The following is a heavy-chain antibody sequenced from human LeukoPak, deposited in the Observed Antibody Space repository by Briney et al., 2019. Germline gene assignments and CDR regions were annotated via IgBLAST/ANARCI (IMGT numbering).Heavy chain of an antibody. V-gene: IGHV3-15*01. D-gene: IGHD2-8*02. CDR3: TTGHDVVYAKNDAFDI. Sequence: GGSLTLSCAASGFTFSNAWMSWVRQAPGKVLEWVGRIKSKTDGGTTDYAAPVKGRFTISRDDSKNTLYLQMNSLKTEDTAVYYCTTGHDVVYAKNDAFDISGQGTIVTVSS. J-gene: IGHJ3*02. CDR2: IKSKTDGGTT. CDR1: GFTFSNAW.